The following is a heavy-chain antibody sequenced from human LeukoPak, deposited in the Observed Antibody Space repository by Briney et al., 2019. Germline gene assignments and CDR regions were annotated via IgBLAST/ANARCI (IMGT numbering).Heavy chain of an antibody. CDR3: ARQYCSSDNCYYFDY. CDR2: IYYSGST. D-gene: IGHD2-2*01. Sequence: SETLSLSCIDSLGSISSYFWSWIRHPPGKGLEWIGYIYYSGSTNYNPCLKSRVTISVDTSKNLFSLTLSSVTAADTAVYYCARQYCSSDNCYYFDYWGQGTLVTVSS. J-gene: IGHJ4*02. V-gene: IGHV4-59*01. CDR1: LGSISSYF.